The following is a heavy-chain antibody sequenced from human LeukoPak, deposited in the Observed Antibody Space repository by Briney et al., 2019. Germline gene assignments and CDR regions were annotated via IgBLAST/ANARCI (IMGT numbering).Heavy chain of an antibody. V-gene: IGHV3-21*01. CDR1: VFTFSSYS. J-gene: IGHJ6*03. CDR3: ARGVVINHYYYYYYMAV. D-gene: IGHD4-23*01. CDR2: ISSSSSYI. Sequence: PGGALRLSCAASVFTFSSYSMNGVRQAPGKGREGVASISSSSSYIYYADSVKGRFTIPRDNAKNSLYLQMNSLRAEDTAVYYCARGVVINHYYYYYYMAVWGKGTTVTVSS.